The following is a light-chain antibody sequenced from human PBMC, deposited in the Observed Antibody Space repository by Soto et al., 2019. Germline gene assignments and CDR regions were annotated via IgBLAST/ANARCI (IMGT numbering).Light chain of an antibody. CDR3: QQYNKWPQ. CDR2: GTS. J-gene: IGKJ4*02. V-gene: IGKV3-15*01. CDR1: QSFSNK. Sequence: EIVMTQSPGTLSVSPGERATLFCRASQSFSNKLAWYQQKPGQAPRLIIYGTSTRATGIPARFSGSGSGTDFTLTISSLQSEDFAIYYCQQYNKWPQFGGGTKV.